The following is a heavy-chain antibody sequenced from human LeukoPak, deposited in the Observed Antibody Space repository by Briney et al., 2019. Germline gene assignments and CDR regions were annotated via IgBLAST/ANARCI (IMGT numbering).Heavy chain of an antibody. CDR3: ARVVGATSIDY. Sequence: TSETLSLTCTVSGGSISTYYWGWVRQPPGKGLEWIGSIKHRGRSYYNPSLKSRVTISVDTSKNQFSLQLSSVTAADTAVYYCARVVGATSIDYWGQGILVTVSS. V-gene: IGHV4-38-2*02. D-gene: IGHD2-15*01. CDR2: IKHRGRS. J-gene: IGHJ4*02. CDR1: GGSISTYY.